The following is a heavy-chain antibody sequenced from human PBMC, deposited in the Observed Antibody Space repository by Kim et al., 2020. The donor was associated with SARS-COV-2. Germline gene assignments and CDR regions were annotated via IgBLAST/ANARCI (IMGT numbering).Heavy chain of an antibody. D-gene: IGHD1-7*01. Sequence: SETLSLTCAVYGGSFSGYYWSWIRQPPGKGLEWIGEINHSGSTNYNPSLKSRVTISVDTSKNQFSLKLSSVTAADTAVYYCARQWRNWNYAYYYYGMDVWGQGTTVTVSS. CDR1: GGSFSGYY. CDR2: INHSGST. CDR3: ARQWRNWNYAYYYYGMDV. J-gene: IGHJ6*02. V-gene: IGHV4-34*01.